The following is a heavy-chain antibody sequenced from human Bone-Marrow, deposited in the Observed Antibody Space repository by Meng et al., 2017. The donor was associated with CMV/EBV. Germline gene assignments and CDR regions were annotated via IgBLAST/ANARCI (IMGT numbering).Heavy chain of an antibody. J-gene: IGHJ6*02. D-gene: IGHD2-2*01. CDR1: GFTFRNYA. Sequence: ETLSLTCGGSGFTFRNYAMSWVRQAPGKGLEWVSSISSSSSYIYYADSVKGRFTISRDNAKNSLYLQMNSLRAEDTAVYYCASYYCSSTSCYGMDVWGQGTTVTVSS. V-gene: IGHV3-21*01. CDR3: ASYYCSSTSCYGMDV. CDR2: ISSSSSYI.